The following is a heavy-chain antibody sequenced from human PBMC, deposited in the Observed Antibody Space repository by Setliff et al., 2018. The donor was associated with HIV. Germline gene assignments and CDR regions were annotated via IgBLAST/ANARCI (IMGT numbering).Heavy chain of an antibody. J-gene: IGHJ4*02. Sequence: QAGGSLRLSCAASGFTFSSYAMSWVRQAPGKGLEWVSAISTSGANTYYADSVKGRFTISRDNSKNTLYLQMNSLRAEDTALYYCAKVHYDSSGYRYYFDYWGQGTLVTVSS. V-gene: IGHV3-23*01. CDR2: ISTSGANT. CDR1: GFTFSSYA. D-gene: IGHD3-22*01. CDR3: AKVHYDSSGYRYYFDY.